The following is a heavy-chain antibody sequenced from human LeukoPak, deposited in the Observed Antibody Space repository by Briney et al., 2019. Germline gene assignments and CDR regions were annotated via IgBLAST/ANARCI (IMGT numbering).Heavy chain of an antibody. CDR1: GFTFSDYY. J-gene: IGHJ4*02. D-gene: IGHD2-2*01. CDR2: ISSSSSTI. Sequence: GGSLRLSCAASGFTFSDYYMSWIRQAPGKGLEWVSYISSSSSTIYYADSVKGRFTISRDNAKNSLYLQMNSLRAEDTAVYYCARDGVVVVPAAMSDYWGQGTLVTVSS. V-gene: IGHV3-11*04. CDR3: ARDGVVVVPAAMSDY.